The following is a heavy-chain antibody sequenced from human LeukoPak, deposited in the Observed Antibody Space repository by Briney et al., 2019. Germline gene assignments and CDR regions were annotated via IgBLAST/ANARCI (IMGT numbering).Heavy chain of an antibody. CDR2: ISYDGSNK. V-gene: IGHV3-30*18. CDR1: GFTFSSYG. CDR3: AKAAPTGPVDY. Sequence: KTGGSLRLSCAASGFTFSSYGMHWARQAPGKGLEWVAVISYDGSNKYYADSVKGRFTISRDNSKNTLYLQMNSLRAEDTAVYYCAKAAPTGPVDYWGQGTLVTVSS. J-gene: IGHJ4*02.